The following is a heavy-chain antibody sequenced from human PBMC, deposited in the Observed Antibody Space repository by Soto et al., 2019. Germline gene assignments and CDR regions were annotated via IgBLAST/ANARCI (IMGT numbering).Heavy chain of an antibody. V-gene: IGHV3-74*01. Sequence: HPGGSLRLSCAASGFTFSSHWMHWVRQAPGKGLVWVSRINTDGSTTNYADYVKGRFTVSRDNAKNTLYLQMNSLRAEDTAVYYFASSLLWPLVLNYGGEGTGVTVSA. J-gene: IGHJ4*02. CDR3: ASSLLWPLVLNY. CDR2: INTDGSTT. D-gene: IGHD2-21*02. CDR1: GFTFSSHW.